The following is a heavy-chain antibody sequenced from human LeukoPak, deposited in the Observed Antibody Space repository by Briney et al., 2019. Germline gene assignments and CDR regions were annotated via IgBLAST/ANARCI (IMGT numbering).Heavy chain of an antibody. D-gene: IGHD3-3*01. V-gene: IGHV4-34*01. J-gene: IGHJ4*02. CDR2: INHSGST. CDR1: GGSFSGYY. Sequence: SETLSLTCAVYGGSFSGYYWSGLRQPPGKGLEWIGEINHSGSTNYNPSLKSRVTISVDTSKNQFSLNLSSVTAADTAVSYCARGRGYDFWSAYQSDYWGQGTLVTVSS. CDR3: ARGRGYDFWSAYQSDY.